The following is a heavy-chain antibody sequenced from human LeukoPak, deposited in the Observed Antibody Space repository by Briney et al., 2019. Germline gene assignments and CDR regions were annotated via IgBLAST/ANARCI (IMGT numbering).Heavy chain of an antibody. CDR1: GGSISSGGYY. V-gene: IGHV4-31*03. J-gene: IGHJ4*02. CDR3: ARGYCSGGSCYSGLFDY. CDR2: IYYSGST. Sequence: SQTLSLTCTVSGGSISSGGYYWSWIRQHPGKGLEWIGYIYYSGSTYYNPSLKSRVTISVDTSKNQFSLKLSSVTAADTAVYHCARGYCSGGSCYSGLFDYWGQGTLVTVSS. D-gene: IGHD2-15*01.